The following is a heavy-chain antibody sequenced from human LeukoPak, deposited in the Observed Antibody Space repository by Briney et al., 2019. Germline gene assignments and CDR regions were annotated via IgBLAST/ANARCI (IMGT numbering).Heavy chain of an antibody. Sequence: GGSLRLSCAASGFTFSSYAMSWVRQAPGKELEWVSAISGSGSSTYYADSVKGRFTISRDNSKNTLYLQMNSLRAEDTAVYYCAEVPTPAVVFNSYWYFDLWXRGTLVTVSA. CDR1: GFTFSSYA. CDR3: AEVPTPAVVFNSYWYFDL. CDR2: ISGSGSST. V-gene: IGHV3-23*01. J-gene: IGHJ2*01. D-gene: IGHD3-22*01.